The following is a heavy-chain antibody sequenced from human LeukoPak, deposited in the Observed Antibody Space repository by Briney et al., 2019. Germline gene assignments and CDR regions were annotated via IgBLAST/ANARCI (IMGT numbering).Heavy chain of an antibody. J-gene: IGHJ1*01. D-gene: IGHD3-16*01. CDR3: ARQKGESVAEYFQH. CDR1: GGSISSSSYY. V-gene: IGHV4-39*01. Sequence: SETLSLTCTVSGGSISSSSYYWGWIRQPPGKGLEWIGSIYYSGSTYYNPSLKSRVTISVDTSKNQFSLKLSSVTAADTAVYYCARQKGESVAEYFQHWGQGTLVTVSS. CDR2: IYYSGST.